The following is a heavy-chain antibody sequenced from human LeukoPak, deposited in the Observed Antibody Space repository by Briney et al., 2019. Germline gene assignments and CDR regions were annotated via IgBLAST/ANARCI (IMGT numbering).Heavy chain of an antibody. CDR2: ISAYNGNT. J-gene: IGHJ6*02. CDR1: GYTFTSYG. Sequence: GASVKVSCKASGYTFTSYGISWVRQAPGQGLEWMGWISAYNGNTNYAQKLQGRVTMTTDTSTSTAYMELRSLRSDDTAVYYCARYYYDSSGYYCYYYYGMDVWGQGTTVTVSS. D-gene: IGHD3-22*01. V-gene: IGHV1-18*01. CDR3: ARYYYDSSGYYCYYYYGMDV.